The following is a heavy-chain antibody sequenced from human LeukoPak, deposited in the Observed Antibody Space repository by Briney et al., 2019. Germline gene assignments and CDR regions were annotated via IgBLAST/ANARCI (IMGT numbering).Heavy chain of an antibody. CDR1: RGTFSSYT. D-gene: IGHD3-22*01. CDR3: ATGLHYYDSSGLKEYFQH. J-gene: IGHJ1*01. V-gene: IGHV1-69*02. Sequence: GASLKVSSKASRGTFSSYTISWVRQAPGQRLEWMGRIIPIFVIANYAQKFQGRVTITADRSTSTAYMELSSLRSEDTAVYYCATGLHYYDSSGLKEYFQHWGQGTLVTVSS. CDR2: IIPIFVIA.